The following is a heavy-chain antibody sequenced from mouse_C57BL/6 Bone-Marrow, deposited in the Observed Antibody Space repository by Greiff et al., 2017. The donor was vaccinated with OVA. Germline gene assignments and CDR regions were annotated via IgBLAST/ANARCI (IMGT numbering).Heavy chain of an antibody. Sequence: VQLQQSGPGLVQPSQSLSISCTASGFSLTSYGVHWVRQSPGKGLEWLGVIWRGGSTAYNAAFISGLSISKDNSKSQVFFKMNSLQADDTAIYYCASSAYYTVYWVWGTGTTVTVSS. D-gene: IGHD2-12*01. CDR2: IWRGGST. CDR3: ASSAYYTVYWV. V-gene: IGHV2-2*01. CDR1: GFSLTSYG. J-gene: IGHJ1*03.